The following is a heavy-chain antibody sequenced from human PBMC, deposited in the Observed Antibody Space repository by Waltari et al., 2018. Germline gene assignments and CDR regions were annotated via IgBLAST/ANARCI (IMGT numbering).Heavy chain of an antibody. CDR3: VGLEDCTGPGGNCYSGDSFAMDV. D-gene: IGHD2-8*02. Sequence: QVQLQQWGAGLLQPSETLSLTCAVYGGSFRGYYWGWVRQPPGKGLEWIGEINHNGNINRKPSRRSRVTMLVDTSKSQLSLKINSVTAADTAVYYCVGLEDCTGPGGNCYSGDSFAMDVWGQGTTVTVSS. V-gene: IGHV4-34*02. CDR1: GGSFRGYY. J-gene: IGHJ6*02. CDR2: INHNGNI.